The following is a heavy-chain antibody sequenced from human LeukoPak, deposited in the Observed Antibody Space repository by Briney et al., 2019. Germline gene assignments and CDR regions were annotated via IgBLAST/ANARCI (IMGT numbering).Heavy chain of an antibody. CDR3: AREKVATTTLDY. Sequence: ASVKVSCKASGYIFTGYYMHWVRQAPGQGLEWMGWINPNSGATNYAQKFQGRVTMTRDTSISTAYMELSSLRSEDTAVYYCAREKVATTTLDYWGQGTLVTVSS. CDR2: INPNSGAT. D-gene: IGHD5-12*01. J-gene: IGHJ4*02. V-gene: IGHV1-2*02. CDR1: GYIFTGYY.